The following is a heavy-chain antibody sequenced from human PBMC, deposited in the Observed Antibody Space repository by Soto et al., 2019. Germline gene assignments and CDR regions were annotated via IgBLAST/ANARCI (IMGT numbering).Heavy chain of an antibody. CDR3: ARQNYDFWSGYLSGVYYYMDV. CDR2: IHYSGDT. D-gene: IGHD3-3*01. CDR1: GGSTRSGAYY. Sequence: SETLSLTCSVSGGSTRSGAYYWAWIRQAPGKGLEWIGSIHYSGDTYYNPSLKSRVTISVDTSKNQFSLKLSSVTAADTAVYYCARQNYDFWSGYLSGVYYYMDVWGKGTTVTVSS. J-gene: IGHJ6*03. V-gene: IGHV4-39*01.